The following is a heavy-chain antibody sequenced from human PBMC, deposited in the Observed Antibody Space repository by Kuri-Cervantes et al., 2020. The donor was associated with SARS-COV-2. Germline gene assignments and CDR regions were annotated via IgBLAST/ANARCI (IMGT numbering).Heavy chain of an antibody. CDR1: GYTFTGYY. J-gene: IGHJ4*02. V-gene: IGHV1-3*01. Sequence: ASVKVSCKASGYTFTGYYMHWVRQAPGQGLEWMGSISVGRQNTKYSQKFQGRITITRDTSASTVYMELSSLTSADTAIYYCARGIVVTFDYWGQGTLVTVSS. CDR2: ISVGRQNT. D-gene: IGHD3-22*01. CDR3: ARGIVVTFDY.